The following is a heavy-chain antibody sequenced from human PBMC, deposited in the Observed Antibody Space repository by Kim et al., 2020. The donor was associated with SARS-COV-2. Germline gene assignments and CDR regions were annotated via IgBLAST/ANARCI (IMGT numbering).Heavy chain of an antibody. J-gene: IGHJ4*02. Sequence: GGSLRLSCAASGFTFSSYGMSWVRQAPGKGLEWVSGISGSGGSTYYADSVKGQFTISRDNSKNTLYLQMNSLRAEDTAVYYCAKDGLGPAGDYHDYWGQGTLVTVSS. CDR1: GFTFSSYG. CDR3: AKDGLGPAGDYHDY. CDR2: ISGSGGST. D-gene: IGHD6-25*01. V-gene: IGHV3-23*01.